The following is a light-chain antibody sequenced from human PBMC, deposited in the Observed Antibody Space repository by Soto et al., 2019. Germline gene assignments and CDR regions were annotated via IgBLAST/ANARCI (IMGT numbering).Light chain of an antibody. Sequence: DIQMTQSPSSLSASLGDSVTITCRASQSVGTWLAWYQQKPGQAPKLLIYKASSLESGVPSRFSGSGSGTEFTLTISSLQPDDFATYYCQQRAFGQGTKVDIK. J-gene: IGKJ1*01. V-gene: IGKV1-5*03. CDR2: KAS. CDR1: QSVGTW. CDR3: QQRA.